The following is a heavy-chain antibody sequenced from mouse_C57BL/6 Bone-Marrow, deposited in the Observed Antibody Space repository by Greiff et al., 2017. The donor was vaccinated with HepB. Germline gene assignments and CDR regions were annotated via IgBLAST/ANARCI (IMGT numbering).Heavy chain of an antibody. J-gene: IGHJ3*01. CDR2: ISSGGSYT. Sequence: EVMLVESGGDLVKPGGSLKLSCAASGFTFSSYGMSWVRQTPDKRLEWVATISSGGSYTYYPDSVKGRFTISRDNAKNTLYLQMSSLKSEDTAMYYCARHAGMAWFAYWGQGTLVTVSA. CDR1: GFTFSSYG. D-gene: IGHD4-1*01. V-gene: IGHV5-6*02. CDR3: ARHAGMAWFAY.